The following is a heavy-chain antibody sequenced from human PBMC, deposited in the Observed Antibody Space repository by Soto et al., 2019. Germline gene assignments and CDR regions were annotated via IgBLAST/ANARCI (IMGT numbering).Heavy chain of an antibody. D-gene: IGHD1-26*01. V-gene: IGHV3-23*01. CDR1: GFTFSSYA. CDR2: VSPSGDS. Sequence: LRLSCAASGFTFSSYALSWVRQAPGKGLEWVSSVSPSGDSYYADSVKGRFTISRDNSKNTVYLQMNSLKAEDSALYYCARSGSYSWLPYWGQGTLVTVSS. J-gene: IGHJ4*02. CDR3: ARSGSYSWLPY.